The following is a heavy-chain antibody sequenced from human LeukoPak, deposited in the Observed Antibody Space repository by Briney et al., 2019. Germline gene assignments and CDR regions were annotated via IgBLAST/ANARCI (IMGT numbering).Heavy chain of an antibody. D-gene: IGHD3-16*02. CDR1: GFTVNRKS. CDR3: ARARVYYDYVWGSYRHTNWFDP. CDR2: INHSGST. J-gene: IGHJ5*02. Sequence: GSLRLSCAASGFTVNRKSMTWIRQPPGKGLEWIGEINHSGSTNYNPSLKSRVTISVDTSKNQFSLKLSSVTAADTAVYYCARARVYYDYVWGSYRHTNWFDPWGQGTLVTVSS. V-gene: IGHV4-34*01.